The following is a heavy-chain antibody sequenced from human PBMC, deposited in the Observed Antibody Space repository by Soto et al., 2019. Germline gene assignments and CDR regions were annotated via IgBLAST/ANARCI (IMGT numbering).Heavy chain of an antibody. CDR1: GFTFSSYG. CDR3: AKGKDFWSGTPLDY. V-gene: IGHV3-30*18. CDR2: ISYDGSNK. J-gene: IGHJ4*02. D-gene: IGHD3-3*01. Sequence: QVQLVESGGGVVQPGRSLRLSCAASGFTFSSYGMHWVRQAPGKGLEWVAVISYDGSNKYYADSVKGRFTISRDNSKKTLYLQMNSLRAADTAVYYSAKGKDFWSGTPLDYCGQGTLVTVSS.